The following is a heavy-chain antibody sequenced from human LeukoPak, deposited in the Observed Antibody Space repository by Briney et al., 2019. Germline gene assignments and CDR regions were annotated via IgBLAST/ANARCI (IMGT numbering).Heavy chain of an antibody. CDR3: MMSLTAHYYYGMDV. D-gene: IGHD2-21*02. V-gene: IGHV3-7*02. Sequence: PGGSPRLSWAASGITLSDYWMSWVRQAPGKGLEWVANITLDESEKYCVASVKCRFTISRDNAKNSLYLQMNSLRAEDTAVYHCMMSLTAHYYYGMDVWGQGITVAVSS. CDR1: GITLSDYW. CDR2: ITLDESEK. J-gene: IGHJ6*02.